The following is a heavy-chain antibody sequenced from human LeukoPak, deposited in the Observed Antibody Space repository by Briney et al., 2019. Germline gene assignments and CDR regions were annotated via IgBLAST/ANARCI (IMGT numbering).Heavy chain of an antibody. CDR2: IYNSGTT. D-gene: IGHD4-17*01. CDR1: GGSISSRSYY. Sequence: SETLSLTCTVSGGSISSRSYYWGWIRQPPGKGLEWIASIYNSGTTYYNPSLKSRVTISVDTSKNQFSLKLSSVTAADTAVYYCARHSTVTTGGDFDYWGQGTLVTVSS. J-gene: IGHJ4*02. CDR3: ARHSTVTTGGDFDY. V-gene: IGHV4-39*01.